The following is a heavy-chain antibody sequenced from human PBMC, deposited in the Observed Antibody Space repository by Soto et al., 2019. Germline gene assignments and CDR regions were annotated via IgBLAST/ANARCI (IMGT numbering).Heavy chain of an antibody. Sequence: QLLESGPGLVKPSETLSLTCTVSGGSISSSSYYWGWIRQPPGKGLEWIGSIYYSGSTYYNPSLKSRVTISVDTSKNQFSLKLSSVTAADTAVYYCARAGAWFGELLPDYWGQGTLVTVSS. V-gene: IGHV4-39*01. CDR1: GGSISSSSYY. D-gene: IGHD3-10*01. CDR3: ARAGAWFGELLPDY. CDR2: IYYSGST. J-gene: IGHJ4*02.